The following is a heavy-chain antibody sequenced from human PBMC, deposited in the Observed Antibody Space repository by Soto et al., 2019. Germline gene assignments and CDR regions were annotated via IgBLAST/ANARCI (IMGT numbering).Heavy chain of an antibody. CDR1: GYTFTEYG. V-gene: IGHV1-18*01. CDR3: ARADYGDTKIYSFDH. D-gene: IGHD4-17*01. CDR2: ISPYNGKT. J-gene: IGHJ4*02. Sequence: QVQLVQSGAEVTQPGASVKVSCKTSGYTFTEYGISWFRQAPGQGLEWMDWISPYNGKTNYIQEFQDRVTITTDTSSTTVYMDLRTLKSDDTAIYFCARADYGDTKIYSFDHWGQGTLVTVSS.